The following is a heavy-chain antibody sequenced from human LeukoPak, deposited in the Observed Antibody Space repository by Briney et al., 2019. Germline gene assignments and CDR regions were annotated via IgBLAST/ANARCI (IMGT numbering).Heavy chain of an antibody. V-gene: IGHV1-2*02. CDR3: ARVARKMYYYDSSGYSSFDAFDI. CDR2: INPNSGGT. CDR1: GYTFTGYY. Sequence: GASVKVSCKASGYTFTGYYMQWVRQAPGQGLEWMGWINPNSGGTNYAQKFQGRVTMTRDTSISTAYMELSRLRSDDTAVYYCARVARKMYYYDSSGYSSFDAFDIWGQGTMVTVSS. J-gene: IGHJ3*02. D-gene: IGHD3-22*01.